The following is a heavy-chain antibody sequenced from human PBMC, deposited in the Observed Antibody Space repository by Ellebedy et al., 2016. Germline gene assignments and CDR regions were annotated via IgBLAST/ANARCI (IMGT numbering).Heavy chain of an antibody. D-gene: IGHD4/OR15-4a*01. CDR1: GFTFTDYA. V-gene: IGHV3-9*01. CDR3: AKGTMDYFYH. Sequence: GGSLRLSXAGSGFTFTDYALHWVRQAPGKGLEWVSGISWDSAVIGYGGSVKGRFTISKDSAKNYLYLQMNSLRPEDTAFYYGAKGTMDYFYHWGQGTLVTVSS. J-gene: IGHJ4*02. CDR2: ISWDSAVI.